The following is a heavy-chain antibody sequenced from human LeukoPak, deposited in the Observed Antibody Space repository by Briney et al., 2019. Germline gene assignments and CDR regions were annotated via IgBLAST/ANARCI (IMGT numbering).Heavy chain of an antibody. CDR2: TNPNSGGT. J-gene: IGHJ4*02. CDR3: ARDDEWELPFDY. D-gene: IGHD1-26*01. CDR1: GYTFTGYY. V-gene: IGHV1-2*06. Sequence: ASVKVSCKASGYTFTGYYMHWVRQAPGQGLEWMGRTNPNSGGTNYAQKFQGRVTMTRDTSISTAYMELSRLRSDDTAVYYCARDDEWELPFDYWGQGTLVTVSS.